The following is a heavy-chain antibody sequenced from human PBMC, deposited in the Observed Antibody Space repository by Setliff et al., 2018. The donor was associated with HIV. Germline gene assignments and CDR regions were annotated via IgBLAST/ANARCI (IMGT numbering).Heavy chain of an antibody. D-gene: IGHD1-7*01. V-gene: IGHV4-61*09. CDR2: IHTSGST. Sequence: KPSETLSLTCTVSGGSISSGSYYWSWIRQPAGKGLEWIGHIHTSGSTKYNPSLKSRVTISADTSKNQFSLRLDSLTAADTAVYYCARHRGMIGTTWYNHYMDVWGKGATVTVSS. CDR1: GGSISSGSYY. J-gene: IGHJ6*03. CDR3: ARHRGMIGTTWYNHYMDV.